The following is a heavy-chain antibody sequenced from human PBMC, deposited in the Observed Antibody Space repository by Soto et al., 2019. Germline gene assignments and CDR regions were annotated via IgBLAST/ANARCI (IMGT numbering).Heavy chain of an antibody. Sequence: SGPTLVNPTQTLTLTCTFSGFSLSTSGVGVGWIRQPPGKALEWLALIYWDDDKRYSPSLKSRLTITKDTSKNQVVLTMTNMDTVDPPTYYCARPNLSYWYSNLGGRGPLVTVP. CDR1: GFSLSTSGVG. D-gene: IGHD7-27*01. J-gene: IGHJ2*01. CDR3: ARPNLSYWYSNL. CDR2: IYWDDDK. V-gene: IGHV2-5*02.